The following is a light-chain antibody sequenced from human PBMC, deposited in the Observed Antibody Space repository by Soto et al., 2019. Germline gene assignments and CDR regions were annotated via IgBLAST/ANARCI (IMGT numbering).Light chain of an antibody. Sequence: EIVLTQSPGTLSLSPGERATLSCRASQSVSSSYLAWYQQKPGQAPRLLIYGTCSRATAIPDRFSGSGSGTDFTLTISRLEPEDCAVYYCQQYGSSSWTFGQGTKVEIK. CDR3: QQYGSSSWT. CDR2: GTC. CDR1: QSVSSSY. J-gene: IGKJ1*01. V-gene: IGKV3-20*01.